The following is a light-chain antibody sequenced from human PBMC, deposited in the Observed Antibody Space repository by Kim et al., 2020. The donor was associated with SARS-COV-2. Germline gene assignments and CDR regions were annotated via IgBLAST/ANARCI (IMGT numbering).Light chain of an antibody. CDR3: QQYNSYWT. V-gene: IGKV1-5*01. Sequence: LSASGGNRVTITCRASQSISSWLAWYQQKPGKAPKLLIYDASSLESGVPSRFSGSGSGTEFTLTISSLQPDDFATYYCQQYNSYWTFGQGPRWIS. CDR2: DAS. CDR1: QSISSW. J-gene: IGKJ1*01.